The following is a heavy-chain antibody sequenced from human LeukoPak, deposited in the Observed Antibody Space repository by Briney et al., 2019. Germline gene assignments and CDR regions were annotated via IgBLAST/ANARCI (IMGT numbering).Heavy chain of an antibody. CDR2: IYYSGST. J-gene: IGHJ4*02. V-gene: IGHV4-39*01. CDR1: GDSTSSDRYY. D-gene: IGHD1-26*01. Sequence: PSETLSLTCTVSGDSTSSDRYYGGWVRQPPGKGLEWIGNIYYSGSTYYNPSLKSRVTISVDTSRNEFSLRLSSVTAADTALYFCARQSGSYGGILDNWGQGILGTVSS. CDR3: ARQSGSYGGILDN.